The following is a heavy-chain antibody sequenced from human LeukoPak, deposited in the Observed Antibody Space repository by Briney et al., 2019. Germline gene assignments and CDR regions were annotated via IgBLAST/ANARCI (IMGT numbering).Heavy chain of an antibody. J-gene: IGHJ3*02. CDR1: GGSISSYY. Sequence: SETLSLTCTVSGGSISSYYWSWIRQPAGKGLEWIGRIYTSGSTNYNPSLKSRVTISVGTSKNQFSLKLSSVTAADTAVYYCARLYSSGWYNDAFDIWGQGTMVTVSS. CDR3: ARLYSSGWYNDAFDI. V-gene: IGHV4-4*07. D-gene: IGHD6-19*01. CDR2: IYTSGST.